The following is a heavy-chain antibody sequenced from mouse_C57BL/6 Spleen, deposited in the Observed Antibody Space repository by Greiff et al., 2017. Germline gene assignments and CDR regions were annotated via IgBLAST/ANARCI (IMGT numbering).Heavy chain of an antibody. J-gene: IGHJ4*01. Sequence: QVQLKESGPGLVQPSQSLSITCTVSGFSLTSYGVHWVRQSPGKGLEWLGVIWSGGSTDYNAAFISRLGISKDNSKSQVFFKMNSLQADDTAIYYCARGSYSNYGGLYYAMDYWGQGTSVTVSS. CDR1: GFSLTSYG. D-gene: IGHD2-5*01. CDR2: IWSGGST. CDR3: ARGSYSNYGGLYYAMDY. V-gene: IGHV2-2*01.